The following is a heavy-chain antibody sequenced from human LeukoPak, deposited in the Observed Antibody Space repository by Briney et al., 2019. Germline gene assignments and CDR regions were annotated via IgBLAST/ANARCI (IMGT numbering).Heavy chain of an antibody. Sequence: SETLSLTCAVSGYSISSGYYWGWIRQPPGKGLEWIGSIYHSGSTYYNPSLKSRVTISVDTSKNQFSLKLSSVTAADTAVYYCACSSGPSSPVDYWGQGTLVTVSS. J-gene: IGHJ4*02. CDR2: IYHSGST. V-gene: IGHV4-38-2*01. CDR3: ACSSGPSSPVDY. D-gene: IGHD6-19*01. CDR1: GYSISSGYY.